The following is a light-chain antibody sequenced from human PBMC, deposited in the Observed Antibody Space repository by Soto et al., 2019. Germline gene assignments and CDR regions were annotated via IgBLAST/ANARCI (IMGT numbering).Light chain of an antibody. CDR2: DVS. J-gene: IGLJ1*01. V-gene: IGLV2-14*01. CDR3: SSYTTSSTYV. CDR1: SSDVGGYNY. Sequence: QSALTQPASLSWSPGQSIAISCTGTSSDVGGYNYVSWYQQHPGKAPKLILCDVSNRPSGVSDRFSGSKSGNTASLTISGLQTEDEADYYCSSYTTSSTYVFGTGTKVTVL.